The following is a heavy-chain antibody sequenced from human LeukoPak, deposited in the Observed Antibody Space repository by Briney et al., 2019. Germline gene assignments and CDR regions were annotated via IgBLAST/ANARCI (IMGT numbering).Heavy chain of an antibody. V-gene: IGHV3-30*02. Sequence: GGSLRLSCAASGFPFSDYVMHWVRQAPGKGLEWVAVIRYDGNNKYYADSLKGRFTISRDNSKNMLYLQMNSLGTEDTAVYYCAKDRWGAVASFDYWGQGTLVTVSS. CDR1: GFPFSDYV. D-gene: IGHD6-19*01. CDR3: AKDRWGAVASFDY. CDR2: IRYDGNNK. J-gene: IGHJ4*02.